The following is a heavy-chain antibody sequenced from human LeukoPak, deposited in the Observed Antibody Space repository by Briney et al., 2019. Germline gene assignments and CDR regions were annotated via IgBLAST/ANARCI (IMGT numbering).Heavy chain of an antibody. V-gene: IGHV4-39*01. CDR1: GGSISSSSYY. CDR2: IYYSGST. CDR3: AIYCSSTSCYRGGYYYMDV. J-gene: IGHJ6*03. Sequence: PSETLSLTCTVSGGSISSSSYYWGWIRQPPGKGLEWIGSIYYSGSTYYNPSLKGRVTISVDTSKNQFSLKLSSVTAADTAVYYCAIYCSSTSCYRGGYYYMDVWGKGTTVTVSS. D-gene: IGHD2-2*01.